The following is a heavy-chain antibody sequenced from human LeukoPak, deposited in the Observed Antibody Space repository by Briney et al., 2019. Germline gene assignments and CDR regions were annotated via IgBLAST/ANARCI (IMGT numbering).Heavy chain of an antibody. CDR2: IYTSGST. D-gene: IGHD3-22*01. Sequence: SETLSLTCTVSGGSINTYYWSWIRQPAGKGLEWIGRIYTSGSTNYNPSLKSRITMSVDTSKNQFSLKLSSVTAADTAVYYCARARGYYDSSGYRYYWGQGTLVTVSS. V-gene: IGHV4-4*07. CDR3: ARARGYYDSSGYRYY. J-gene: IGHJ4*02. CDR1: GGSINTYY.